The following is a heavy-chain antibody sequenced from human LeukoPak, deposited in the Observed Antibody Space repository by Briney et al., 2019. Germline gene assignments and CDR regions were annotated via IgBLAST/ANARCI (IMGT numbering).Heavy chain of an antibody. CDR3: ARDFSSSSTVYYYYYMDV. CDR1: GGSFSNYY. V-gene: IGHV4-34*01. D-gene: IGHD6-6*01. J-gene: IGHJ6*03. CDR2: INHSGST. Sequence: NPSETLSLTCAVYGGSFSNYYWSWIRQSPGKGLEWIGEINHSGSTYYNPSLKSRVTMSVDTSKNQFSLNLSSVTAADTAIYYCARDFSSSSTVYYYYYMDVWGKGTTVTVSS.